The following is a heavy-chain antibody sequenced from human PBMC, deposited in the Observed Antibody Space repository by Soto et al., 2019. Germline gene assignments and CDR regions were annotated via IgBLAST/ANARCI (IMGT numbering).Heavy chain of an antibody. Sequence: EVQLVESGGGLVQPGGSLRLSCAASGFTFSSYWMSWVRQAPGKGLEWVANIKQDGSEKYYVDSVKGRFTISRDNAKNSLYMQMNSLRAEDTAVYYCARDQLLHQYDYVWGSYPRNYYYGMDVWGQGTTVTVSS. D-gene: IGHD3-16*02. CDR1: GFTFSSYW. V-gene: IGHV3-7*05. CDR3: ARDQLLHQYDYVWGSYPRNYYYGMDV. J-gene: IGHJ6*02. CDR2: IKQDGSEK.